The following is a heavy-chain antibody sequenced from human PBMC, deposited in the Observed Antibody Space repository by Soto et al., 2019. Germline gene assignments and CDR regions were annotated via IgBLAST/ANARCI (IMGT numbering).Heavy chain of an antibody. D-gene: IGHD1-7*01. CDR2: IYYSGST. CDR3: ARVVKRTKTYYGMDV. CDR1: GGSISSGDYY. J-gene: IGHJ6*02. Sequence: QVQLQESGPGLVKPSQTLSLTCTVSGGSISSGDYYWSWIRQPPGKGLEWIGYIYYSGSTYYNPSLKSRVTISVDTSKNQFSLKLSSVTAADTAVYYCARVVKRTKTYYGMDVWGQGTTVTVSS. V-gene: IGHV4-30-4*01.